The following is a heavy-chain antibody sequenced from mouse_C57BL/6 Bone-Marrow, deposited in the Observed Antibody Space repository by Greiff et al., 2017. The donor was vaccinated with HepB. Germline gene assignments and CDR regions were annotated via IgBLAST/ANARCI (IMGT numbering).Heavy chain of an antibody. J-gene: IGHJ3*01. CDR2: IDPETGGT. V-gene: IGHV1-15*01. Sequence: QVQLKQSGAELVRPGASVTLSCKASGYTFTDYEMHWVKQTPVHGLEWIGAIDPETGGTAYNQKFKGKAILTADKSSSTAYMELRSLTSEDSAVYYCTRRGFYYGNLFAYWGQGTLVTVSA. CDR1: GYTFTDYE. D-gene: IGHD2-1*01. CDR3: TRRGFYYGNLFAY.